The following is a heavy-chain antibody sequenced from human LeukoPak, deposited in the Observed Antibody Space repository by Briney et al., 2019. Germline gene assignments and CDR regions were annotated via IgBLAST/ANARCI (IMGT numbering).Heavy chain of an antibody. D-gene: IGHD1-26*01. CDR1: GFTFSSYA. V-gene: IGHV3-23*01. Sequence: PGGSLRLSCAASGFTFSSYAMSWVRQAPGKGLEWVSAISGSGGSTYYADSVKGRFTISRDNSKNTLYLQMNSLRAEHTAVYYXXXXXXSGSYYVDAFDIWGQGTMVTVSS. CDR2: ISGSGGST. J-gene: IGHJ3*02. CDR3: XXXXXSGSYYVDAFDI.